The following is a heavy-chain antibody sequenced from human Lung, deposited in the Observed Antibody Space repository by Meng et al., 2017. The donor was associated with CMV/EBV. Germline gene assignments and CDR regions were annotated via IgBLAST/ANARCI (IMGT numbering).Heavy chain of an antibody. V-gene: IGHV3-49*04. CDR3: TRGGTSAMRDGMDV. Sequence: SXTASGFIFGDYLMGWVRQAPGKGPEWAGVIRKNGYGGTTEYAASVKGRFTISRDDSKSIAYLQMNSLKIEDTAVYYCTRGGTSAMRDGMDVWGQGTXVTVSS. CDR2: IRKNGYGGTT. J-gene: IGHJ6*02. D-gene: IGHD2-2*01. CDR1: GFIFGDYL.